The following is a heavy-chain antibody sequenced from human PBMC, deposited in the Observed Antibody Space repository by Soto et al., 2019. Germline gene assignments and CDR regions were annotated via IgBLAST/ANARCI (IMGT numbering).Heavy chain of an antibody. V-gene: IGHV4-59*08. CDR1: GGSVSSYY. CDR3: ARHSNRNCGLYYFDY. J-gene: IGHJ4*02. CDR2: IYYSGST. Sequence: QVQLQESGPGLVKPSETLSLTCTVFGGSVSSYYWSWIRQSPGKGLEWIGYIYYSGSTKYKPSLMSRVTISVDTSKNQFSLKVSSATAADTAVYYCARHSNRNCGLYYFDYWGLGALVTVSS. D-gene: IGHD1-20*01.